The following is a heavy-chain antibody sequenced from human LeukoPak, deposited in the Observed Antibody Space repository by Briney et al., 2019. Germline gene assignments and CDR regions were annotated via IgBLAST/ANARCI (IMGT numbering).Heavy chain of an antibody. J-gene: IGHJ4*02. D-gene: IGHD2-2*01. CDR3: ARQLGYCSSTSCYADKVDY. Sequence: KSSETLTLTYTVSGGSISSSSYYWGWIRQPPGKGLEWIGSIYYSGSTYCNPSLKSRVTISVDTSKNQFSLKLSSVTAADTAVYYCARQLGYCSSTSCYADKVDYWGQGTLVTVSS. V-gene: IGHV4-39*01. CDR1: GGSISSSSYY. CDR2: IYYSGST.